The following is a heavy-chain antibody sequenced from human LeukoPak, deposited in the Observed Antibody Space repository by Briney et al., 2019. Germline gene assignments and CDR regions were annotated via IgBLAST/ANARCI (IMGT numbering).Heavy chain of an antibody. CDR3: ARYGSSSPHNWFDP. Sequence: ASVKVSCKASGYTFTSYGISWVRQAPGQGLEWMGWISAYNGNTNYAQKFQGRVTMTRDTSISTAYMELSRLRSDDTAVYYCARYGSSSPHNWFDPWGQGTLVTVSS. CDR1: GYTFTSYG. D-gene: IGHD6-6*01. J-gene: IGHJ5*02. V-gene: IGHV1-18*01. CDR2: ISAYNGNT.